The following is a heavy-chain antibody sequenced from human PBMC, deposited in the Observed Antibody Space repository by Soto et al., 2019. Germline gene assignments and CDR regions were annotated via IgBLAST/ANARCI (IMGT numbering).Heavy chain of an antibody. V-gene: IGHV3-11*01. CDR2: ISNTAITD. J-gene: IGHJ6*03. CDR3: ARDLHQVLAHKHYYYYLDV. Sequence: QVQLVESGGDLVKPGGSLRLSCVASGFSFSDYSMTWMRQAPGGGLDFVAFISNTAITDYYAVSVKGRFTISRDNVRNSVDLQTDSRRADDAPVYCCARDLHQVLAHKHYYYYLDVWGTGTTVTVSS. D-gene: IGHD2-2*01. CDR1: GFSFSDYS.